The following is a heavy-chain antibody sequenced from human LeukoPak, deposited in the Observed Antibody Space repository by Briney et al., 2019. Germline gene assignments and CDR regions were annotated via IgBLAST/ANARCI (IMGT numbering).Heavy chain of an antibody. CDR2: ISYDGSSK. CDR1: GFTFSTYA. Sequence: GGSLRLSCAASGFTFSTYAMHWVRQAPGKGREWGAFISYDGSSKYYADSVKGRFTISRDNAKNSLYLQMNSLRAEDTAVYYCARDTLGSGSYYNGGFDYWGQGTLVTVSS. CDR3: ARDTLGSGSYYNGGFDY. J-gene: IGHJ4*02. V-gene: IGHV3-30*04. D-gene: IGHD3-10*01.